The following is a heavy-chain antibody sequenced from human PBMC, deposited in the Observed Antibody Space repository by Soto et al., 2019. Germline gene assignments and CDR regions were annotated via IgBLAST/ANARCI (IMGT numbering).Heavy chain of an antibody. D-gene: IGHD3-16*01. Sequence: TLSLTCTVSSASISSYYWSWFRQPPGKGLEWIGYIYYSGSTNYNPSLKSRVTISVDTSKNQFSLKLSSVTAADTAVYYCARQTYGDSWGQGTLVTVSS. J-gene: IGHJ4*02. CDR1: SASISSYY. V-gene: IGHV4-59*08. CDR3: ARQTYGDS. CDR2: IYYSGST.